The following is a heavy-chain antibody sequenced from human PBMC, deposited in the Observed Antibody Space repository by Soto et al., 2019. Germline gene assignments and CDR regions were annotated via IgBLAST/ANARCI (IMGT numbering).Heavy chain of an antibody. Sequence: GGSLRLSCAASGFTFSSYGMHWVRQAPGKGLEWVAVISYDGSNKYYADSVKGRFTISRDNSKNTLYLQMNSLRAEDTAVYYCAKVLSRIVGATLPANDYYYYYGMDVWGQGTTVTVSS. V-gene: IGHV3-30*18. CDR3: AKVLSRIVGATLPANDYYYYYGMDV. J-gene: IGHJ6*02. D-gene: IGHD1-26*01. CDR1: GFTFSSYG. CDR2: ISYDGSNK.